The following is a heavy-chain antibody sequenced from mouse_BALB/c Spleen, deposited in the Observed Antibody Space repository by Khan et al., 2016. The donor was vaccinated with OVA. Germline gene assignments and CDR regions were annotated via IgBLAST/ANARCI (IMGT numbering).Heavy chain of an antibody. CDR3: ERDRIDY. Sequence: QVQLQQSGAELAKPGASVKMSCKASGYTFTTYWMHWVQQRPGQGLEWIGYINPTSGFTDYNQKFKDKATLTADKSSSTAYMQLSSLTSDDSAVYYCERDRIDYWGQGTTLTVSS. V-gene: IGHV1-7*01. CDR1: GYTFTTYW. J-gene: IGHJ2*01. CDR2: INPTSGFT.